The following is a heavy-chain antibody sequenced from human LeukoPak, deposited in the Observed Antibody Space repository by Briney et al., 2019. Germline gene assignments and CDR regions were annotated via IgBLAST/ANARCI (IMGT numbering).Heavy chain of an antibody. D-gene: IGHD4-11*01. CDR2: ISSSGSTI. Sequence: PGGSLRLSCAASGFTFSSYEMNWVRQAPGKGLEWVSYISSSGSTIYYADSVKGRFTISRDNAKNSLYLQMNSLRAEDTAVYYCAKDRYPGDVPTVQLGGYFDLWGRGTLVTVSS. J-gene: IGHJ2*01. V-gene: IGHV3-48*03. CDR1: GFTFSSYE. CDR3: AKDRYPGDVPTVQLGGYFDL.